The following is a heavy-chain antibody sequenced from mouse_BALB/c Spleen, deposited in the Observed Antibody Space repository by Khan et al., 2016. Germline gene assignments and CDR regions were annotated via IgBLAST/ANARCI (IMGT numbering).Heavy chain of an antibody. J-gene: IGHJ4*01. CDR3: LYGHFAMDD. D-gene: IGHD1-1*01. Sequence: EVKLEESGGGLVQPGGSMKLSCVASGFTFSNYWMNWVRQSPEKGLEWVAEIRLKSNNYATHYAESVKGRFTISRDDSKSSVCLQMNNLRAEDTCIYYGLYGHFAMDDWGQGTSVTVSS. CDR1: GFTFSNYW. V-gene: IGHV6-6*02. CDR2: IRLKSNNYAT.